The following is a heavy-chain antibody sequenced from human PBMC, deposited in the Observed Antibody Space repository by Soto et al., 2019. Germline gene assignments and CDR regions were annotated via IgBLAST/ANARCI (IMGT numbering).Heavy chain of an antibody. V-gene: IGHV3-21*01. J-gene: IGHJ6*02. CDR2: ISSSSSYI. Sequence: EVQLVESGGGLVKPGGSLRLSCAASGFTFSSYSMNWVRQAPGKGLEWVSSISSSSSYIYYADSVKGRFTISRDNGKNALDLQMNSLRAEDTAVYYCARDYSSSGGMDVRGQGTTVTVSS. CDR3: ARDYSSSGGMDV. D-gene: IGHD6-6*01. CDR1: GFTFSSYS.